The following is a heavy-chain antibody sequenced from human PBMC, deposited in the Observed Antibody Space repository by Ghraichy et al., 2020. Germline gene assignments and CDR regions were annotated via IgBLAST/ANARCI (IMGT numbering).Heavy chain of an antibody. CDR1: GFTFSRYW. V-gene: IGHV3-7*03. CDR3: ARDAAGYDY. J-gene: IGHJ4*02. D-gene: IGHD2-15*01. CDR2: IKEDGSDK. Sequence: GGSLRLSCEASGFTFSRYWMSWVRQAPGKGLEFVANIKEDGSDKYYADSVKGRLTIVKDTAKNSLSLQMNSLRSEDTAVYYCARDAAGYDYWGQGSLVTVSS.